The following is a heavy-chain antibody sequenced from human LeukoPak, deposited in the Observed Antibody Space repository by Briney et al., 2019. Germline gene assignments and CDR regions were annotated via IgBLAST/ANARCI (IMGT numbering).Heavy chain of an antibody. CDR2: INGSGANT. V-gene: IGHV3-23*01. J-gene: IGHJ4*02. Sequence: PGGSLRLSRAASGFTFGSCAVNWVRQAPGKGLEWVSSINGSGANTYYADSVEGRFTISRDNSQNTLYLQMNSLRAEDTAVYYCAKDVRGYNRPFDYWGQGTLVTVSS. CDR3: AKDVRGYNRPFDY. D-gene: IGHD3-10*02. CDR1: GFTFGSCA.